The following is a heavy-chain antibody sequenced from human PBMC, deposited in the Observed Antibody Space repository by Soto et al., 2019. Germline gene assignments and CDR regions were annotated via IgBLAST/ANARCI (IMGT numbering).Heavy chain of an antibody. CDR3: ASEVGGDYARWFDP. V-gene: IGHV3-7*01. D-gene: IGHD4-17*01. CDR1: GFTFSSYW. J-gene: IGHJ5*02. CDR2: IKQDGSEK. Sequence: EVQLVESGGGLVQPGGSLRLSCAASGFTFSSYWMSWVRQAPGKGLEWVANIKQDGSEKYYVDSVKGRFTISRDNAKNSLYLQMNSLRAEDTAVYYCASEVGGDYARWFDPWGQGTLVTVSS.